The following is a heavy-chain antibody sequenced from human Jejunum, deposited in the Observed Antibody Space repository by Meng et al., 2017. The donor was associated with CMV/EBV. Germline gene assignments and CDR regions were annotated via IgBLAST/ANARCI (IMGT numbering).Heavy chain of an antibody. Sequence: SSFIFSSRWMHVVGQVPGKGLVCVSRTNNNENSSRYAGSVKGLFTISRDNAKNTLYLKMNSLRAEETAVYYCAASGTPVGIFGGVIKHWGQGTLVTVSS. V-gene: IGHV3-74*01. CDR3: AASGTPVGIFGGVIKH. J-gene: IGHJ1*01. D-gene: IGHD3-16*02. CDR1: SFIFSSRW. CDR2: TNNNENSS.